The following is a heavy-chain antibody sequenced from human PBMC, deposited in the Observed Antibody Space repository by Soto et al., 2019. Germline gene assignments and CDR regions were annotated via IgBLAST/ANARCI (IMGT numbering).Heavy chain of an antibody. CDR3: ARKGRVVGATRNYYYYGMDV. V-gene: IGHV1-18*01. CDR1: GGTFSSYA. J-gene: IGHJ6*02. CDR2: IIAYNGNT. D-gene: IGHD1-26*01. Sequence: ASVKVSCKASGGTFSSYAISWVRQAPGQGLEWMGWIIAYNGNTNYAQKLQGRVTMTTDTSTSTAYMELRSLRSDDTAVYYCARKGRVVGATRNYYYYGMDVWGQGTTVTVSS.